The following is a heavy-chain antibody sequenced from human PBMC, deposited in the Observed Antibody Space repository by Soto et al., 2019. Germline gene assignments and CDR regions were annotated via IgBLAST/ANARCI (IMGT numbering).Heavy chain of an antibody. Sequence: ASVKVSCKASGGTFSSYAISWVRQAPGQGLEWMGGIIPIFGTANYAQKFQGRVTITADKSTSTAYMELSSLRSEDTAVYYCARDTGYGILNWFDPWGQGTLVTVSS. CDR3: ARDTGYGILNWFDP. V-gene: IGHV1-69*06. CDR1: GGTFSSYA. J-gene: IGHJ5*02. CDR2: IIPIFGTA. D-gene: IGHD3-10*01.